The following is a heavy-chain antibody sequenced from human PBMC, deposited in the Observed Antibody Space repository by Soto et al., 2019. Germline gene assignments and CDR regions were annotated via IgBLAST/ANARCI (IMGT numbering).Heavy chain of an antibody. D-gene: IGHD5-18*01. CDR3: ARENSVQAWLHHFDH. CDR2: ISDDGASI. CDR1: GFSFSSFA. J-gene: IGHJ4*02. V-gene: IGHV3-48*03. Sequence: LRLSCEASGFSFSSFAMNWVRQAPGRGLEWVSYISDDGASIYYADSLKGRFTISRDNAKNSLSLQMNNLRAEDTAVYYCARENSVQAWLHHFDHWGLGTLVTASS.